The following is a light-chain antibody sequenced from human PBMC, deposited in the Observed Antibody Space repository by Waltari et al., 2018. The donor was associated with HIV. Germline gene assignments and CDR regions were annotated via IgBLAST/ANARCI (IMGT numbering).Light chain of an antibody. J-gene: IGLJ3*02. CDR2: RDS. CDR3: QSADNSVTHLV. V-gene: IGLV3-25*03. Sequence: SFELTQPPSVSVSPGQTARLPSPGSRLSTQNGSWYQQKQGQAPVLVMSRDSERPSGIPERFSGSSSGTTVTLTISGVQAEDEADYYCQSADNSVTHLVCGGGTKLTVL. CDR1: RLSTQN.